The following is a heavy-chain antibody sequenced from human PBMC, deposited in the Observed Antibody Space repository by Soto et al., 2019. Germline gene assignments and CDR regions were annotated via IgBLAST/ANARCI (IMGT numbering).Heavy chain of an antibody. CDR1: GFTFSSYS. Sequence: GGSLRLSCAASGFTFSSYSMNWVRQAPGKGLEWVSYISSSSSTIYYADSVKGRFTISRDNAKNSLYLQMNSLRAEDTAVYYCASTDHYGDYYYYMDVWGKGTTVTVSS. V-gene: IGHV3-48*01. J-gene: IGHJ6*03. CDR3: ASTDHYGDYYYYMDV. CDR2: ISSSSSTI. D-gene: IGHD4-17*01.